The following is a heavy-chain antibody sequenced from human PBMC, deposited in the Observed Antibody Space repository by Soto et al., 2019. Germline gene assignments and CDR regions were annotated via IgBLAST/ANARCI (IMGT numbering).Heavy chain of an antibody. J-gene: IGHJ5*02. V-gene: IGHV3-48*02. Sequence: GGSLRLSCAASGFTFSSYSMNWVRQAPGKGLEWVSYISSSSSTIYYADSVKGRFTISRDNAKNSLYLQMNSLRDEDTAVYYCARDLSKWEDDYGGTPGLFDPWGQGTLVTVSS. CDR2: ISSSSSTI. CDR3: ARDLSKWEDDYGGTPGLFDP. CDR1: GFTFSSYS. D-gene: IGHD4-17*01.